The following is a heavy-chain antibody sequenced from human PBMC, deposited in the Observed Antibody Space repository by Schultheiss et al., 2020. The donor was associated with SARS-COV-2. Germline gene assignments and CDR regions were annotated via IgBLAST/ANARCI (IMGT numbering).Heavy chain of an antibody. V-gene: IGHV1-69*04. CDR1: GGTFSSYA. D-gene: IGHD3-9*01. J-gene: IGHJ4*02. Sequence: SVKVSCKASGGTFSSYAISWVRQAPGQGLEWMGRIIPILGIANYAQKFQGRVTMTRDTSTSTAYMELRSLRSDDTAVYYCARALMYYDILTGIDYWGQGTLVTVS. CDR2: IIPILGIA. CDR3: ARALMYYDILTGIDY.